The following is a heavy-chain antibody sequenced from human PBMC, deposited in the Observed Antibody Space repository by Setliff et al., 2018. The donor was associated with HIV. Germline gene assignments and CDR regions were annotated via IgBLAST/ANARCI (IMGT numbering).Heavy chain of an antibody. Sequence: GASVKVSCKATEYMILAYKMNWVRQAPGQGLEWIGRISPNNGAAEYAPKFQGRVIMTLDTSISTAYLEIPRLTSDDAAVYYCARPRVFDSFDVWGQGTTVTVSS. J-gene: IGHJ3*01. CDR2: ISPNNGAA. CDR1: EYMILAYK. V-gene: IGHV1-2*06. CDR3: ARPRVFDSFDV.